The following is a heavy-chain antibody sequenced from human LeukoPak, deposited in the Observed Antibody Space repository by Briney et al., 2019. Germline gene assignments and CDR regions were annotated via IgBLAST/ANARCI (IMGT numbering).Heavy chain of an antibody. V-gene: IGHV3-7*01. Sequence: GGSLRLSCAASGFTFSSYWMSWVRQAPWKGLEWVANIKPDGSEKYYVDSVKGRFTISRDNAKNSLYLQMNSLRAEDTAVYYCARDFGTIVVVTAIVDWGQGTLVTVSS. CDR3: ARDFGTIVVVTAIVD. CDR2: IKPDGSEK. D-gene: IGHD2-21*02. J-gene: IGHJ4*02. CDR1: GFTFSSYW.